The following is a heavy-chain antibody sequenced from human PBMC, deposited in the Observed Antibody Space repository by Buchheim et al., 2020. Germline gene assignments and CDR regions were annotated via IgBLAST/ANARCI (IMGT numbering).Heavy chain of an antibody. J-gene: IGHJ4*02. D-gene: IGHD1-1*01. Sequence: EVQLVESGGGLVQPGGSLRLSCAAPGFTFSDLWMHWVRQTPGKGLMWVSRINSDGSSTIYGESVKGRFTVSRDNAKNTLYLPMNSLRAEDTGVYYCARDPLLNGGTLDYWGQGT. V-gene: IGHV3-74*01. CDR1: GFTFSDLW. CDR3: ARDPLLNGGTLDY. CDR2: INSDGSST.